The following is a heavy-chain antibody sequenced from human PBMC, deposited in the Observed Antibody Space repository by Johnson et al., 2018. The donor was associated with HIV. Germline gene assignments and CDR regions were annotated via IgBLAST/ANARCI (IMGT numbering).Heavy chain of an antibody. CDR1: GFTFDDYG. D-gene: IGHD3-16*01. V-gene: IGHV3-20*04. J-gene: IGHJ3*02. CDR3: ARGRLWDPFPGAFDI. CDR2: INWNGGST. Sequence: VQLVESGGGVVRPGGSLRLSCAASGFTFDDYGMSWVRQAPGKGLEWVSGINWNGGSTGYADSVKGRFTISTDNAKNSLYLQMNGLRAEDTALYYCARGRLWDPFPGAFDIWGQGKMVSVSS.